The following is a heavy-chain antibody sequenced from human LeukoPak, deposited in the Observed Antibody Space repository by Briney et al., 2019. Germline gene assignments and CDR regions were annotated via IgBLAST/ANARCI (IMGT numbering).Heavy chain of an antibody. Sequence: GGSLRLSCAASGFTFSDYWMTWVRQAPGKGLEWVANIKQDGSEKYYVDSVRGRFTISRDNAKNSLYLQMNSLRAEDTAVYYCATSGVSGTNGYYYMDVWGKGTTVTVSS. CDR2: IKQDGSEK. V-gene: IGHV3-7*01. CDR3: ATSGVSGTNGYYYMDV. D-gene: IGHD2-8*01. J-gene: IGHJ6*03. CDR1: GFTFSDYW.